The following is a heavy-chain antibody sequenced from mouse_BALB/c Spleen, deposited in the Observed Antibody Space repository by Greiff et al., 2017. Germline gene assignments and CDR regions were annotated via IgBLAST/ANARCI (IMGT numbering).Heavy chain of an antibody. CDR3: ARSYYRYDVAY. CDR1: GFTFSSFG. J-gene: IGHJ3*01. D-gene: IGHD2-14*01. V-gene: IGHV5-17*02. Sequence: DVQLVESGGGLVQPGGSRKLSCAASGFTFSSFGMHWVRQAPEKGLEWVAYISSGSSTIYYADTVKGRFTISRDNPKNTLFLQMTSLRSEDTAMYYCARSYYRYDVAYWGQGTLVTVSA. CDR2: ISSGSSTI.